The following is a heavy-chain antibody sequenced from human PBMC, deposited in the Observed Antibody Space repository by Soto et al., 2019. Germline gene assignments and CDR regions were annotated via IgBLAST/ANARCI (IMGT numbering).Heavy chain of an antibody. V-gene: IGHV1-3*01. D-gene: IGHD3-3*01. CDR3: TRGQYDFWSGTFGDY. CDR1: GYTFTTYA. Sequence: QVQLVQSGAEVKKPGASVKVSCKASGYTFTTYAMHCVRQAPGQRLERMGWINAGNGNTRYSQKFQGRLTITRDTSASTAYMELSSLRSEDTAVYYCTRGQYDFWSGTFGDYWGQGTLVTVSS. CDR2: INAGNGNT. J-gene: IGHJ4*02.